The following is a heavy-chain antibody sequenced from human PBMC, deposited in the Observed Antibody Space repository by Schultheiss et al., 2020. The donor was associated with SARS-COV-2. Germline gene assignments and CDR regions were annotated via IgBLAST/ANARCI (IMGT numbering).Heavy chain of an antibody. V-gene: IGHV4-4*07. D-gene: IGHD3-3*01. Sequence: SETLSLTCTVSGGSISSYYWSWIRQPPGKGLEWIGRIYTSGSTNYNPSLKSRVTISVDTSKNQFSLKLSSVTAADTAVYYCARERAGAITIFGVVTRYGMDVWGQGTTVTVSS. CDR1: GGSISSYY. CDR2: IYTSGST. CDR3: ARERAGAITIFGVVTRYGMDV. J-gene: IGHJ6*02.